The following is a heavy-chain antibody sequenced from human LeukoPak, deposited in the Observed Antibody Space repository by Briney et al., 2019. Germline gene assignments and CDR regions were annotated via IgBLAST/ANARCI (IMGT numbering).Heavy chain of an antibody. CDR2: INERGTDS. J-gene: IGHJ1*01. V-gene: IGHV3-74*03. CDR3: ASSSYYYDSSGYLAEYFQH. Sequence: GGSLRLSCTASGFTFSGHWIHWVRQPPGMGLVWVSRINERGTDSMYAESVKGRFTISRDNAKNSLYLQMNSLRAEDTALYYCASSSYYYDSSGYLAEYFQHWGQGTLVTVSS. D-gene: IGHD3-22*01. CDR1: GFTFSGHW.